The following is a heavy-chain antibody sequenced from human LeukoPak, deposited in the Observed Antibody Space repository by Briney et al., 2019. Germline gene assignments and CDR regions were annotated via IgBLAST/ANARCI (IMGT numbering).Heavy chain of an antibody. CDR1: GFTLSRCG. CDR2: ISYDGSKK. V-gene: IGHV3-30-3*01. D-gene: IGHD3-22*01. J-gene: IGHJ4*02. CDR3: ARDLSGYYSIDY. Sequence: GGSLRLSCAASGFTLSRCGMHWVRQAPGKGLEWVAVISYDGSKKDYADSVKGRFTISRDNSKNTVYLQMNSLRPEDTSVYYCARDLSGYYSIDYWGQGTLVTVSS.